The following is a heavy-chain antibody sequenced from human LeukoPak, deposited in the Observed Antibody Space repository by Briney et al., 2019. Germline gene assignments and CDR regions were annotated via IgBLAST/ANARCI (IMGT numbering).Heavy chain of an antibody. CDR3: ARVSRAGVGDY. CDR1: GFTFSSYA. D-gene: IGHD3-16*01. CDR2: ISSNGGST. J-gene: IGHJ4*02. Sequence: GGSLRLSCAASGFTFSSYAMHWVRQAPGKGLEYVSAISSNGGSTYYANSVKGRFTISRDNSKNTLYLQMGSLRAEDMAVYYFARVSRAGVGDYWGQGTLVTVSS. V-gene: IGHV3-64*01.